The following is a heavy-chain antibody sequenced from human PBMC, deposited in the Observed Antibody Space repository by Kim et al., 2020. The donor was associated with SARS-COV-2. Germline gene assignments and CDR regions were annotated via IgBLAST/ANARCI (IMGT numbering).Heavy chain of an antibody. Sequence: SETLSLTCTVSGGSIRSYYWSWIRQPPGKGLEWIGYIYNNGNTNYNPSLKSRVTISVDTSKNQMSLKLSSVTAADTAVYYCALIGSSWGGFDYWGQGILV. CDR2: IYNNGNT. V-gene: IGHV4-59*08. D-gene: IGHD6-13*01. CDR1: GGSIRSYY. J-gene: IGHJ4*02. CDR3: ALIGSSWGGFDY.